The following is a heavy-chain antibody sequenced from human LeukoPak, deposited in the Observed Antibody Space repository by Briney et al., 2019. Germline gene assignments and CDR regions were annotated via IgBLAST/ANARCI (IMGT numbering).Heavy chain of an antibody. J-gene: IGHJ6*02. V-gene: IGHV3-53*01. CDR2: IYATGNT. Sequence: GGSLRLSCAASGFSISNYYMFWARQAPGKGLEWVSVIYATGNTYYANSVKGRFTISRDNSKNTLYLQMNSLRAEDTAVYYCARDQNQWLYVYGMDVWGQGTTVTVSS. CDR3: ARDQNQWLYVYGMDV. D-gene: IGHD6-19*01. CDR1: GFSISNYY.